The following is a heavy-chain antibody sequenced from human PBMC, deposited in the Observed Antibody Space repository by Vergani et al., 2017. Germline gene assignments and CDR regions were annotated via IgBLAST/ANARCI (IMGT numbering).Heavy chain of an antibody. J-gene: IGHJ4*02. Sequence: QVQLVQSGAEVKKPGASVKVSCKASGYTFTGYYMHWVRQAPGQGLEWMGWINPNSGGTNYAQKFQGRVTMTRDTSISTAYMELRRLRSDDTAVYYCARVRWDDSSGGPLDYWGQGTLVTVSS. V-gene: IGHV1-2*02. CDR1: GYTFTGYY. D-gene: IGHD3-22*01. CDR2: INPNSGGT. CDR3: ARVRWDDSSGGPLDY.